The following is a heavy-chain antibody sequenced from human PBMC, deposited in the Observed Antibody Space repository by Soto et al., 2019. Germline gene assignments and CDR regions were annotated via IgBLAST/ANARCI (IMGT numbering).Heavy chain of an antibody. CDR3: ARDLSHSSGYYDAFDI. Sequence: SETLSLTCTVSGGSISSYYWSWIRQPPGKGLEWIGYIYYSGSTNYNPSLKSRVTISVDTSKNQFSLKLSSVTAADTAVYYCARDLSHSSGYYDAFDIWGQGTMVNVSS. J-gene: IGHJ3*02. D-gene: IGHD3-22*01. V-gene: IGHV4-59*01. CDR1: GGSISSYY. CDR2: IYYSGST.